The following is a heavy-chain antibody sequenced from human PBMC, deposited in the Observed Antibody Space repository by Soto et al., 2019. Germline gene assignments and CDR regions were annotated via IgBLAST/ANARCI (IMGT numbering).Heavy chain of an antibody. Sequence: SEKVGCKASAYTCTGYGITWSRQAPGQGLEGMGWISAYNGNTNYAQKLQGRVTMTTDTSTSTAYMELRSLRSDDTAVYYCARETYYYDSSGYPLSNAFDIWSQGTMATVSS. CDR1: AYTCTGYG. CDR2: ISAYNGNT. J-gene: IGHJ3*02. V-gene: IGHV1-18*04. CDR3: ARETYYYDSSGYPLSNAFDI. D-gene: IGHD3-22*01.